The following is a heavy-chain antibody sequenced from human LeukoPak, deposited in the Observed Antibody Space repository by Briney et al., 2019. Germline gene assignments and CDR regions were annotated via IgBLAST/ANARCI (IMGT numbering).Heavy chain of an antibody. CDR2: IKEDGSEK. CDR1: GFTVSSNY. D-gene: IGHD3-10*01. Sequence: GGSLRLSCAASGFTVSSNYMSWVRQAPGKGLEWVANIKEDGSEKYYVDSVKGRFTISRDDAKDSLYLQMNSLRTEDTAVYYCTKVQDYFGSADYYYTMDVWGQGTTVIVSS. CDR3: TKVQDYFGSADYYYTMDV. J-gene: IGHJ6*02. V-gene: IGHV3-7*01.